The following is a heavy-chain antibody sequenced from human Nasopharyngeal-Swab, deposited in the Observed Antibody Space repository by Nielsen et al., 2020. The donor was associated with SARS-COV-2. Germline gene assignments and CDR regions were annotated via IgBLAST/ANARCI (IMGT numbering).Heavy chain of an antibody. CDR3: ARESPRCSGGSGCIDP. J-gene: IGHJ5*02. CDR2: ISSSSSYI. Sequence: GEYLKISCAASGFTFSSYSMNWVRQAPGKGLEWVSSISSSSSYIYYADSVKGRFTISRDNAKNSLYLQMNSLRAEDTAVYYCARESPRCSGGSGCIDPWGQGTLVTVSS. V-gene: IGHV3-21*01. D-gene: IGHD2-15*01. CDR1: GFTFSSYS.